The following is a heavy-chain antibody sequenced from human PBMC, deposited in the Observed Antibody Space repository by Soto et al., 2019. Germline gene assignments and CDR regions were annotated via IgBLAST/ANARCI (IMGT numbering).Heavy chain of an antibody. V-gene: IGHV3-30-3*01. Sequence: GGSLRLSCPASGFTFTSYAMHWVRQAPGKGLEWVAVVSSDGSQIYYADSVKGRFTISRDISKSTTYLQMNSLRTEDTAVYFCARDREQRLPNYYYGLDVWGQGTTVTVSS. D-gene: IGHD6-25*01. CDR2: VSSDGSQI. CDR1: GFTFTSYA. J-gene: IGHJ6*02. CDR3: ARDREQRLPNYYYGLDV.